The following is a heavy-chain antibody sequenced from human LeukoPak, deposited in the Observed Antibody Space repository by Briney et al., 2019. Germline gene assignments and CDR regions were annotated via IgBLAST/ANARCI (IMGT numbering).Heavy chain of an antibody. Sequence: RTSETLSLTCTVSGYSISSGYFWGWIRQPPGKGLEWIGTIYHSGSTYYNASLESRVTISVDTSKNQFSLKLSSVTAAGTAVYYCARAYSSSWYFNWFDPWGQGTLVTVSS. V-gene: IGHV4-38-2*02. D-gene: IGHD6-13*01. CDR3: ARAYSSSWYFNWFDP. CDR2: IYHSGST. J-gene: IGHJ5*02. CDR1: GYSISSGYF.